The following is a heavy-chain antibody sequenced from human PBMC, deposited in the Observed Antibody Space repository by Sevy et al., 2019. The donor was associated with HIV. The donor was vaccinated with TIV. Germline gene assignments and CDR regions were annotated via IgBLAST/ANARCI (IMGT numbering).Heavy chain of an antibody. Sequence: LSETLSLTCTVSGGSISNYFWSWIRQPPGKGLEWIGYIYYSGSTNYNPSLKSRVIILVDTSKNQFSLKLRSVTAADTAVYYCARESIGAVGDFDYWGQGTLVTVSS. CDR3: ARESIGAVGDFDY. CDR1: GGSISNYF. J-gene: IGHJ4*02. V-gene: IGHV4-59*01. CDR2: IYYSGST. D-gene: IGHD6-13*01.